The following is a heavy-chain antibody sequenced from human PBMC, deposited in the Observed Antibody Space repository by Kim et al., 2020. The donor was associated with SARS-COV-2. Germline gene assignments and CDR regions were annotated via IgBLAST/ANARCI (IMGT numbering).Heavy chain of an antibody. J-gene: IGHJ4*02. CDR3: AKSFSGSYFGYDY. CDR2: RSYDGSNK. D-gene: IGHD1-26*01. V-gene: IGHV3-30*18. Sequence: GGSLRLSCAASGFTFNTYGMHWVRQAPGKGLEWVAVRSYDGSNKYYADSVKGRFTISRDNSKNTLYLQMNSLRIEDTAVYYCAKSFSGSYFGYDYWGQGTLVTVSS. CDR1: GFTFNTYG.